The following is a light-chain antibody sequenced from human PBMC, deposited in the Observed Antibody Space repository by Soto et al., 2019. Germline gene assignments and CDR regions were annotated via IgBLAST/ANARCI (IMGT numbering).Light chain of an antibody. CDR3: QQRTNWPPIFT. Sequence: EIVLTQSPATLSLSPGERATLSCRASQSVSNHLAWYQQKPGQTPRLLIYDASNRATGIPARFSGSGSGTDFTLTISSLEPEDFAVYYCQQRTNWPPIFTFGPGTKVDIK. J-gene: IGKJ3*01. CDR2: DAS. CDR1: QSVSNH. V-gene: IGKV3-11*01.